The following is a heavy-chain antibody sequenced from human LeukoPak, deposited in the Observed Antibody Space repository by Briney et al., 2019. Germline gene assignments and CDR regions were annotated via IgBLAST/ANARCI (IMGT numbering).Heavy chain of an antibody. D-gene: IGHD4-17*01. J-gene: IGHJ3*01. CDR1: GFTFSNFW. V-gene: IGHV3-23*01. CDR2: ISGSRGGT. CDR3: ARDPNGDYIGAFDF. Sequence: GGSLRLSCAASGFTFSNFWMSWVRQAPGKGLEWVSAISGSRGGTYYADAVKGRFTISRDNSKNTLYLQMNRLRAEDTATYYCARDPNGDYIGAFDFWGLGTMVTVSS.